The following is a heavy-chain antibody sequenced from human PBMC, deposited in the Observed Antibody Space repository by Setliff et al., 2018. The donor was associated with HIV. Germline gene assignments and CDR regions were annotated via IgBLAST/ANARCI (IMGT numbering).Heavy chain of an antibody. CDR3: ARTSGDAYNYEGAFDV. J-gene: IGHJ3*01. CDR2: IIPIFGTA. D-gene: IGHD5-12*01. Sequence: SVKVSCKASGGTFSSYAISWVRQAPGQGLEWMGGIIPIFGTANYAQKFQGRVTITTDESTSTAYMDLSSLKSEDTAIYYCARTSGDAYNYEGAFDVWGQGTLVTVSS. V-gene: IGHV1-69*05. CDR1: GGTFSSYA.